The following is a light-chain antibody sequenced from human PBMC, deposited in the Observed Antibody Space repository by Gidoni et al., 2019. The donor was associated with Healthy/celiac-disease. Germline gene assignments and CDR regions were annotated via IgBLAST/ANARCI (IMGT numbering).Light chain of an antibody. J-gene: IGKJ1*01. V-gene: IGKV1-39*01. Sequence: DIQLTPSPSSLSASVGDSVTITCRASQSISSHLNWYQQKPGKAPKLLIYAASSLQSGVPSRFSGSGSGTDFTLTISSLQPEDFATDYCQQSYSTPWAFGQGTKVEIK. CDR1: QSISSH. CDR2: AAS. CDR3: QQSYSTPWA.